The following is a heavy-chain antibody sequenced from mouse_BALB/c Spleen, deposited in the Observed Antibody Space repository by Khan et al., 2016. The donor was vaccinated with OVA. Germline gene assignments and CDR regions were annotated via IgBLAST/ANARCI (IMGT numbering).Heavy chain of an antibody. D-gene: IGHD2-1*01. V-gene: IGHV9-3-1*01. CDR1: GYTFTNYG. CDR3: ARSNGNYCFTY. Sequence: QIQLVQSGPELKKPGETVKISCKASGYTFTNYGMNWVKQAPGKGLKWMGWINTYTGEPTYADDFKGRFAFSLETSASTAYLQINNLKNEDTATYCCARSNGNYCFTYWGQGTLVTVSA. J-gene: IGHJ3*01. CDR2: INTYTGEP.